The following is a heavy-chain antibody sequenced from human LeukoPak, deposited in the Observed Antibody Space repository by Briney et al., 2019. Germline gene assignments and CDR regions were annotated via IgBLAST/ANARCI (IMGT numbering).Heavy chain of an antibody. D-gene: IGHD2-2*01. CDR1: GYTFTGYY. CDR3: AREEGYCSSTSCLPDY. V-gene: IGHV1-2*02. Sequence: ASVKVSCKASGYTFTGYYMHWVRQAPGQGLEWMGWINPNSGGTNYAQKFQGRVTMTRDTSIGTAYMELGRLRSDDTAVYYCAREEGYCSSTSCLPDYWGQGTLVTVSS. CDR2: INPNSGGT. J-gene: IGHJ4*02.